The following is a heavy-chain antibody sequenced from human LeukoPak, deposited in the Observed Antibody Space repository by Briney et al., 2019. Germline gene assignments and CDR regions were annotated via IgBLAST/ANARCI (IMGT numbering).Heavy chain of an antibody. CDR1: GYTFSDYY. CDR3: ARDSYSGDYFESHDL. D-gene: IGHD4-17*01. J-gene: IGHJ4*02. Sequence: ASVKVSCKTSGYTFSDYYIHWVRQAPGQGLEWMGWINPNSGGTNYAQKFQGRVTMTRDTSISTAYMELSRLRSDDTAVYYCARDSYSGDYFESHDLWGQGTLVTVSS. CDR2: INPNSGGT. V-gene: IGHV1-2*02.